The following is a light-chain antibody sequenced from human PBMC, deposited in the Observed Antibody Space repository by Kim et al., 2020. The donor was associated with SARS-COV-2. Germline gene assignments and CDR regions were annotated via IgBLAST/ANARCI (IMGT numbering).Light chain of an antibody. Sequence: SPGERAILSCRASQSVASKYLVWYQQKPGQVPRLLIYATSSRATGVPDRFRGSGSGTDFSLTISRLEPEDSAVYYCHQYDTSPRTFGQGTKVDIK. CDR2: ATS. CDR1: QSVASKY. J-gene: IGKJ1*01. V-gene: IGKV3-20*01. CDR3: HQYDTSPRT.